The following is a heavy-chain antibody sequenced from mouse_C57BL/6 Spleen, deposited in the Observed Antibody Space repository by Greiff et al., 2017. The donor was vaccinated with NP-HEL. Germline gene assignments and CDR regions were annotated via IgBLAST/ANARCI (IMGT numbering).Heavy chain of an antibody. CDR2: IYPGEGDP. CDR1: GYAFSSYW. CDR3: ARWTLGYFDY. J-gene: IGHJ2*01. V-gene: IGHV1-80*01. Sequence: VQLQQSGAELVKPGASVKISCKASGYAFSSYWMNWVKQRPGKGLGWIGQIYPGEGDPNYNGKFKGKATLTADKSSSTAYMQLSSLTSEDSAVYFCARWTLGYFDYWGQSTTLTVSS.